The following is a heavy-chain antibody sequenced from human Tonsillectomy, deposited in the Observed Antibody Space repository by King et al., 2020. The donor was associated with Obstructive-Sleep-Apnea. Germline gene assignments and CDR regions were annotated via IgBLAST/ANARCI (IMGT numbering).Heavy chain of an antibody. CDR1: GFTFSSYS. D-gene: IGHD3-22*01. J-gene: IGHJ4*02. V-gene: IGHV3-21*01. CDR3: ARDFYDSSGYPDY. CDR2: ISSSSSYI. Sequence: VQLVESGGGLVKPGGSLRLSCAASGFTFSSYSMNWVRQAPGKGPEWVSSISSSSSYIYYADSVKGRFTISRDNAKNSLYLQMNSLRAEDTAVYYCARDFYDSSGYPDYWGQGTLVTVSS.